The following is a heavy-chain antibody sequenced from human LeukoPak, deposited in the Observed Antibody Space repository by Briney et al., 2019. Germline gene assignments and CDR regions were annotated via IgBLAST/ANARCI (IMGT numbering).Heavy chain of an antibody. CDR2: INPNSGGT. V-gene: IGHV1-2*02. Sequence: GASVKVSCKASGYTFTCYYMHWVRQAPGQGLEWMGWINPNSGGTNYAQKFQGSVTMTRDTSISTAYMELSRLRSDDTAVYYCAREALSDFWSGYSDYWGQGTLVTVSS. J-gene: IGHJ4*02. CDR3: AREALSDFWSGYSDY. D-gene: IGHD3-3*01. CDR1: GYTFTCYY.